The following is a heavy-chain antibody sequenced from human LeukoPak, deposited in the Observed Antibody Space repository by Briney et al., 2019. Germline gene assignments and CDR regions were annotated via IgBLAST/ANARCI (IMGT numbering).Heavy chain of an antibody. CDR2: IYYSGST. CDR3: ARHGYCSSTSCYARFDN. D-gene: IGHD2-2*03. CDR1: GGSISSSSYY. J-gene: IGHJ4*02. V-gene: IGHV4-39*01. Sequence: SETLSLTCTVSGGSISSSSYYWGWIRQPPGKGLEWIGSIYYSGSTYYNPSLKSRVTISADTSKNQFSLKLSSVTAADTAVYYCARHGYCSSTSCYARFDNWGQGTLVTVSS.